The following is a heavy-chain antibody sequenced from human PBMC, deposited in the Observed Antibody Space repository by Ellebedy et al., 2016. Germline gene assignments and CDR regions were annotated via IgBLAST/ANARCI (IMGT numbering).Heavy chain of an antibody. Sequence: GGSLRLXXAASGFIFSNYDTHWVRQAPGKGLEWVANINEDGTDKNYVDSVKGRFTISRDNAKNSLYLQMNSLRAEDTAVYYCVSFGSGYWGQGTLVTVSS. D-gene: IGHD1-26*01. J-gene: IGHJ4*02. V-gene: IGHV3-7*01. CDR2: INEDGTDK. CDR1: GFIFSNYD. CDR3: VSFGSGY.